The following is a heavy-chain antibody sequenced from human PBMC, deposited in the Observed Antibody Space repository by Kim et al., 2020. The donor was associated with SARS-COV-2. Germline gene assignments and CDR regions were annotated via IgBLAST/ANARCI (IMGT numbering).Heavy chain of an antibody. J-gene: IGHJ2*01. CDR2: IGTAGDT. V-gene: IGHV3-13*04. Sequence: GGSLRLSCAASGFTFSSYDMHWVRQATGKGLEWVSAIGTAGDTYYPGSVKGRFTISRENAKNSLYLQMNSLRAGDTAVYYCARGDSIWNFDLWGRGTLVTVSS. CDR3: ARGDSIWNFDL. CDR1: GFTFSSYD.